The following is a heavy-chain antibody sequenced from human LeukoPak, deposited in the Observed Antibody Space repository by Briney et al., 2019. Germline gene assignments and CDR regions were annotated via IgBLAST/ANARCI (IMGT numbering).Heavy chain of an antibody. CDR3: ARALGYYGAGSYADGY. CDR1: GFTFSSYE. V-gene: IGHV3-48*03. CDR2: ISSGGSNI. J-gene: IGHJ4*02. Sequence: GGSLRLSCAASGFTFSSYEMNWVRQAQGKGLEWVSYISSGGSNIYYAGYVKGRFTISRDNAKNSLYLQMNSLRAEDTAVYYCARALGYYGAGSYADGYWGQGTLVTVSS. D-gene: IGHD3-10*01.